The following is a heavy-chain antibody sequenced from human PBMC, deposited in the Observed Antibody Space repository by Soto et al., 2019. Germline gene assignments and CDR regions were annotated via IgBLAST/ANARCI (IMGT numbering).Heavy chain of an antibody. V-gene: IGHV3-30*18. CDR3: AKDQGAAVAGSYGMDV. D-gene: IGHD6-19*01. J-gene: IGHJ6*02. CDR2: ISYDGNNK. Sequence: VAVISYDGNNKHYADSVKGRFTVSRDDSKNTLFLQMNSLRVDDAAVYYCAKDQGAAVAGSYGMDVWGQGTTVTVSS.